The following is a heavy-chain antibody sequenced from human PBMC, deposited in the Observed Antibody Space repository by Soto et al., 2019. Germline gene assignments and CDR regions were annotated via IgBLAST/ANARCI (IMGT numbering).Heavy chain of an antibody. CDR1: GYTFTSFD. CDR2: MNPNSGNA. V-gene: IGHV1-8*01. J-gene: IGHJ4*02. D-gene: IGHD3-9*01. CDR3: ARGQSGYFAPY. Sequence: QVQLVQSGAEVKKPGASVKVSCKASGYTFTSFDINWVRQATGQGLEWMGWMNPNSGNAGYAQKFQGRVTMTRDTSINTAYMELSSLRYEDTAIYYCARGQSGYFAPYWGQGTLVTVSS.